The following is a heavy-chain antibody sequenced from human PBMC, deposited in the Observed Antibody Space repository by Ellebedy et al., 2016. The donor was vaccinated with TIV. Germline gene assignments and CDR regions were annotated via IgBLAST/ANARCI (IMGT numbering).Heavy chain of an antibody. Sequence: GESLKISCAASGFTFSSYSMNWVRQAPGKGLEWVSSISSSSSYIYYADSVKGRFTISRDNAKNSLYLQMNSLRAEDTAVYYCATGLSGTTLDYWGQGTLVTVSS. D-gene: IGHD1-7*01. J-gene: IGHJ4*02. CDR2: ISSSSSYI. V-gene: IGHV3-21*01. CDR3: ATGLSGTTLDY. CDR1: GFTFSSYS.